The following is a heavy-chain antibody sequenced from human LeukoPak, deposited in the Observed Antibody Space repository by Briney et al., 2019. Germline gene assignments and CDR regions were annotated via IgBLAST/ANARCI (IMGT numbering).Heavy chain of an antibody. CDR1: GGSISSYY. V-gene: IGHV4-59*01. CDR2: IYYSGST. Sequence: QVQLQESGPGLVKPSQTLSLTCTVSGGSISSYYWSWIRQPPGQGLERIGYIYYSGSTNYNPSLKSRVTISVDTSKNQFSLKLSSVTAADTAVYYCARGNCGGDCYSDYWGQGTLVTVSS. CDR3: ARGNCGGDCYSDY. J-gene: IGHJ4*02. D-gene: IGHD2-21*02.